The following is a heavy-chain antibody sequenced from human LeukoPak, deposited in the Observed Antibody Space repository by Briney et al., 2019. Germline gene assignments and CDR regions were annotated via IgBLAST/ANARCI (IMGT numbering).Heavy chain of an antibody. CDR3: ASNYGYYYDSSGYYPGYFDY. Sequence: GGSLRLSCAASGFTFSSYAMSWVRQAPGKGLEWVSAISGSGDSTYYGDSVKGRFTISRDNSKNTLYLQMDSLRAEDTAVYYCASNYGYYYDSSGYYPGYFDYWGQGTLVTVSS. J-gene: IGHJ4*02. D-gene: IGHD3-22*01. CDR1: GFTFSSYA. V-gene: IGHV3-23*01. CDR2: ISGSGDST.